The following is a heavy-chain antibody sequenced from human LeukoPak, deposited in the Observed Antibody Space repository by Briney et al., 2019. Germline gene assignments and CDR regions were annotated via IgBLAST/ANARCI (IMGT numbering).Heavy chain of an antibody. CDR2: IKQDGSEK. CDR3: ARDAGRREDI. J-gene: IGHJ3*02. CDR1: GFTFTSFW. Sequence: PGRSLRLSCATSGFTFTSFWFTWARQAPGKGLEWVASIKQDGSEKHYVDSVEGRFTISRDNAKNSLFLQMNSLRAEDTALYYCARDAGRREDIWGQGTMITVSS. D-gene: IGHD1-1*01. V-gene: IGHV3-7*01.